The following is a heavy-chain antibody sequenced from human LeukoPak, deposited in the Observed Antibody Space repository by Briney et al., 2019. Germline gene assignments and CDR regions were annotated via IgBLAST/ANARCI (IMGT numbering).Heavy chain of an antibody. CDR1: GFTFSSYG. V-gene: IGHV3-23*01. D-gene: IGHD1-14*01. Sequence: TGGSLRLSCAASGFTFSSYGMAWVRQAPGKGLEGVSTMSAGGENTHYADAVEGRFTISRDNSKDTLYLEMNSLRAEDTAVYYCTKDAGPTFNWFDPWGQGTRVTVSS. J-gene: IGHJ5*02. CDR3: TKDAGPTFNWFDP. CDR2: MSAGGENT.